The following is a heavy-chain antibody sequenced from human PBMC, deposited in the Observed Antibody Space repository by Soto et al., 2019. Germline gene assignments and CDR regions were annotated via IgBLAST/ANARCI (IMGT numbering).Heavy chain of an antibody. Sequence: QVHLVGSGGGVVQPGRSLRLSCAASGFPFSDYVIHWVRQAAGKGLEWVASMTYDGATEYYADSVKGRFTVSRDNSKRTLSLQMNSLRPEDTAVYYCARVRLSISVNDALDVWGQGTTVTVSS. CDR1: GFPFSDYV. J-gene: IGHJ3*01. CDR3: ARVRLSISVNDALDV. CDR2: MTYDGATE. D-gene: IGHD2-2*01. V-gene: IGHV3-30*14.